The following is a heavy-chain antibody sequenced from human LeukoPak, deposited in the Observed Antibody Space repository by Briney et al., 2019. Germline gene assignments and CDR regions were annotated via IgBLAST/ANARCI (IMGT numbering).Heavy chain of an antibody. V-gene: IGHV4-59*01. CDR3: ARKVVGYSYDYFDY. CDR1: GGSISTYY. D-gene: IGHD5-18*01. J-gene: IGHJ4*02. CDR2: IYYSGST. Sequence: SETLSLTCTVSGGSISTYYWSWIRQPPGKGLEWIGYIYYSGSTNYNPSLKSRVTISVDTSKNQFSLKLSSVTAADTAVYYCARKVVGYSYDYFDYWGQGTLVTVSS.